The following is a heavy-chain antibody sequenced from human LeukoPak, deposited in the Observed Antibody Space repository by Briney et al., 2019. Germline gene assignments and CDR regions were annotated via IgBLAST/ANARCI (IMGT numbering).Heavy chain of an antibody. D-gene: IGHD6-13*01. Sequence: PGGSLRLSCTASGFTFGDYAMSWFRQAPGKGLEWVGFIRSKAYGGTTEYAASVKGRFTISRDDSKSIAYLQMNSLKTEVTAVYYCTRDYSSSWYMSYYYYGMDVWGQGTTVTVSS. V-gene: IGHV3-49*03. CDR3: TRDYSSSWYMSYYYYGMDV. CDR2: IRSKAYGGTT. CDR1: GFTFGDYA. J-gene: IGHJ6*02.